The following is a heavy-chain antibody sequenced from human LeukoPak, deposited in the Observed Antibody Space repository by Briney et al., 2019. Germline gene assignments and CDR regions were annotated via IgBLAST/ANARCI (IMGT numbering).Heavy chain of an antibody. CDR2: MSASGSHT. CDR3: AKVRSGNNYYFDY. Sequence: HPGGSLRLSCAASGFIFSDFAMSWVRQAPGKGLEWVSGMSASGSHTHSADFVKGRFTISRDNFKNALYLQMNGLRVEDTAVYYCAKVRSGNNYYFDYWGQGTQVTVSS. D-gene: IGHD1/OR15-1a*01. J-gene: IGHJ4*02. V-gene: IGHV3-23*01. CDR1: GFIFSDFA.